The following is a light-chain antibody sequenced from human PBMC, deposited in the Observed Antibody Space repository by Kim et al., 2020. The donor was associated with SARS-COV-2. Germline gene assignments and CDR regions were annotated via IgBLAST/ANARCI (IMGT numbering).Light chain of an antibody. CDR2: GAS. V-gene: IGKV3-15*01. CDR3: YQYNNYRGA. Sequence: EIVMTQSPATLSVTPGERSTLSCRASQSVTSNVAWYQHKPGQAPRLLVFGASTRATGVPARFSGSGSGTDFTLTISSLQSEDFAVYYCYQYNNYRGAFGQGTKVDIK. J-gene: IGKJ1*01. CDR1: QSVTSN.